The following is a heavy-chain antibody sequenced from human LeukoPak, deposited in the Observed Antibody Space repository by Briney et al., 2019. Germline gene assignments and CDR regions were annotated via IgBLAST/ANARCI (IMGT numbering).Heavy chain of an antibody. J-gene: IGHJ4*02. Sequence: PGGSLRLSCAASGFTFSGYAMSWVRQAPGKGLEWVSGICYSGGRTYYADSVKGRFTISRDKSKNTLYLQMNSLSAEDTAVYYCARGVHGSSGGDGRSFDYWGQGTLVTVSS. CDR3: ARGVHGSSGGDGRSFDY. CDR1: GFTFSGYA. D-gene: IGHD3-22*01. V-gene: IGHV3-23*01. CDR2: ICYSGGRT.